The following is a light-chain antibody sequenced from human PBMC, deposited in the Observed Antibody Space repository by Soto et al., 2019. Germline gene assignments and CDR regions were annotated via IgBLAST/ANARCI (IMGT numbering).Light chain of an antibody. Sequence: QSALTQPASVSGSPGQSITISCTGTSSDIGTYNSVSWYQQHAGKVPKLMIYDVTNRPSGVSDRFSGSKSGNTASLPISGLQADDEAAYYCTSYTTSSTMVFGGGTKLTVL. CDR2: DVT. CDR3: TSYTTSSTMV. CDR1: SSDIGTYNS. V-gene: IGLV2-14*01. J-gene: IGLJ2*01.